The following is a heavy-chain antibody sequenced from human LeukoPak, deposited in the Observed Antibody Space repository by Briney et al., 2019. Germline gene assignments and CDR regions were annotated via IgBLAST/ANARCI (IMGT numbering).Heavy chain of an antibody. CDR3: AHTVTPRYFQF. V-gene: IGHV3-7*01. Sequence: GGSLRLSCAASGFTSSSYWMSWVRQAPGKGLEWVANIKQDGSEKYYVDSVKGRFTISRDNAKSSLYLQMNSLRTEDTALYYCAHTVTPRYFQFWGQGTLVTVSS. CDR2: IKQDGSEK. D-gene: IGHD4-17*01. CDR1: GFTSSSYW. J-gene: IGHJ1*01.